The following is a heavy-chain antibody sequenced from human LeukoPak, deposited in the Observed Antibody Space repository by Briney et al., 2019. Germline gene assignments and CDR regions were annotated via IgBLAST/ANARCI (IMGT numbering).Heavy chain of an antibody. V-gene: IGHV6-1*01. J-gene: IGHJ4*02. Sequence: SQTLSLTCAISGDSVSTVYSAWNWIRQSPSGGLEWLGRTYYRSKWNYDYAISVQSRITINPDTSKNQFSLQLNSVTPEDTAVYYCTRDKYHLDYWGPGTLVTVSS. CDR3: TRDKYHLDY. D-gene: IGHD1-14*01. CDR2: TYYRSKWNY. CDR1: GDSVSTVYSA.